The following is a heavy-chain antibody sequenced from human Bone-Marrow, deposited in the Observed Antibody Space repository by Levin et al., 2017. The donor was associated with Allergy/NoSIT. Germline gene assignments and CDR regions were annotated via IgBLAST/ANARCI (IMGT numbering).Heavy chain of an antibody. D-gene: IGHD5-24*01. CDR2: IRSAVYGAAP. V-gene: IGHV3-49*03. Sequence: PGESLKISCRGWGFTFGRYALTWFRQAPGKGLEWVGFIRSAVYGAAPEYAASVKDRFFISRDDSASTLYLQMNNLQSDDTAVYYCSRKRWLVGLDFDNWGQGTLVTVSS. CDR3: SRKRWLVGLDFDN. CDR1: GFTFGRYA. J-gene: IGHJ4*02.